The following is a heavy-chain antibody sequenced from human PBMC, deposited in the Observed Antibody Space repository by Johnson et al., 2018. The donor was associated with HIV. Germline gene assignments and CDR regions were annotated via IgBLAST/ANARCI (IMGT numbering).Heavy chain of an antibody. D-gene: IGHD1-26*01. V-gene: IGHV3-11*04. J-gene: IGHJ3*02. CDR1: GFSFSNYY. CDR2: ISSSGSTI. CDR3: ARDRALEDAFDI. Sequence: QVQLVESGGGLVKPGGSLRLSCAASGFSFSNYYMSWIRQAPGEGLTWISYISSSGSTIYYADSVKCRFTISRDNAKNSLYLQMNSLRSEDTAIYYCARDRALEDAFDIWGQGTMVTVSS.